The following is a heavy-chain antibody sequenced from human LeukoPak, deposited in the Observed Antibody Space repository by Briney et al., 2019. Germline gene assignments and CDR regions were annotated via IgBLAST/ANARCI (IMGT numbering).Heavy chain of an antibody. CDR3: AKGSSGYFADL. CDR2: ISNDGGGT. CDR1: GFIFNNFG. J-gene: IGHJ5*02. Sequence: GGSLRLSCTASGFIFNNFGLMWVRQAPGEGLEWVSAISNDGGGTTYADFVKGRFTISRDNSKNTLFLQMNSLRAEDTALYYCAKGSSGYFADLWGQETLVTVSS. D-gene: IGHD3-22*01. V-gene: IGHV3-23*01.